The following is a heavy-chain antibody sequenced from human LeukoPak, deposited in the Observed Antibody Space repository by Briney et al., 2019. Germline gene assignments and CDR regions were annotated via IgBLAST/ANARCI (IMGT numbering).Heavy chain of an antibody. J-gene: IGHJ4*02. V-gene: IGHV3-21*03. CDR3: AKNGKTDTFTSFDS. D-gene: IGHD5-18*01. CDR2: ITTRSGYI. CDR1: GFTFSSHE. Sequence: TVGSLRLSCAASGFTFSSHELSWVRQAPGKGLEWVSSITTRSGYIYYADSAKGRFTISTDNTHNSLYLQKNTLRAENTAVYYCAKNGKTDTFTSFDSWSQGTLVTVSS.